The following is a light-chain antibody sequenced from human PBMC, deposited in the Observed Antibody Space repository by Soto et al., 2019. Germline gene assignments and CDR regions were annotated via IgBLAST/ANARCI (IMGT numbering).Light chain of an antibody. CDR3: RQYGSSPSYT. CDR1: QSVSSSSY. J-gene: IGKJ2*01. Sequence: EIVLTQSPGTLSLSPGERATLSCRASQSVSSSSYLAWYQQKPGQAPRLLIYGASSRATGIPGRFSGSGSATEVTLTISRLEPEDFAVYYCRQYGSSPSYTFGQGTKLEIK. V-gene: IGKV3-20*01. CDR2: GAS.